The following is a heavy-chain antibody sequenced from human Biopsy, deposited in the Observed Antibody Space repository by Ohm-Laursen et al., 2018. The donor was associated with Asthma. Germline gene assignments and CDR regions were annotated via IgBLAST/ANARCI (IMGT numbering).Heavy chain of an antibody. D-gene: IGHD7-27*01. CDR3: ARHWNWGSFFDF. J-gene: IGHJ4*02. Sequence: GTLSLTCTVSGGSINSSTWWSWVRQPPGKGLEWIGSISYTGSTSYNASLKSRVTISVDTSKNQFSLNLNSVTAADTALYYCARHWNWGSFFDFWGQGSLVTVSS. CDR1: GGSINSSTW. V-gene: IGHV4-39*01. CDR2: ISYTGST.